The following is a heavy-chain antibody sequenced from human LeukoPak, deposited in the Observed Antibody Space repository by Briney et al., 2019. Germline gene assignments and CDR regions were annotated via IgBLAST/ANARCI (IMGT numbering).Heavy chain of an antibody. J-gene: IGHJ6*02. CDR1: GGSISSYY. CDR2: INHSGST. CDR3: ARVIVVLPAASRAPYYYGMDV. V-gene: IGHV4-34*01. Sequence: SETLSLTCTVSGGSISSYYWSWIRQPPGKGLEWIGEINHSGSTNYNPSLKSRVTISVDTSKNQFSLKLSFVTAADTAVYYCARVIVVLPAASRAPYYYGMDVWGQGTTVTVSS. D-gene: IGHD2-2*01.